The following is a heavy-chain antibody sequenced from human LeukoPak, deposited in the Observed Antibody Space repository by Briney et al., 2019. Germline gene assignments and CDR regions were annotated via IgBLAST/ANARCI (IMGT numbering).Heavy chain of an antibody. V-gene: IGHV4-59*01. CDR1: GDSISSYY. CDR3: ARRYSYGYYFDY. J-gene: IGHJ4*02. Sequence: SETLSLTCTVSGDSISSYYWSWIREPPGKGLGWIGYIYYSGSTNYNPSLKSRVTISVDTSKNQFSLKLSSVTAADTAVYYCARRYSYGYYFDYWGQGTLVTVSS. D-gene: IGHD5-18*01. CDR2: IYYSGST.